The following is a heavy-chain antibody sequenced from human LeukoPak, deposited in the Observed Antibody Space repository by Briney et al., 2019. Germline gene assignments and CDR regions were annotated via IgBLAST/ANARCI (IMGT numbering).Heavy chain of an antibody. V-gene: IGHV3-66*01. Sequence: PGGSPRLSCAASGFIVSGDFMSWVRQAPGKGLEWISVIYSDGSTYYADSVKGRFTISRDNSKNTLYLQMNSLRAEDTAVYYCARGHIAAAGTINWGQGTLVTVSS. CDR1: GFIVSGDF. J-gene: IGHJ4*02. CDR2: IYSDGST. D-gene: IGHD6-13*01. CDR3: ARGHIAAAGTIN.